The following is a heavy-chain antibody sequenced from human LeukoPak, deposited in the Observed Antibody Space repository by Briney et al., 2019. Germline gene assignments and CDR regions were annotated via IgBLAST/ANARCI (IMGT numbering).Heavy chain of an antibody. D-gene: IGHD3-22*01. CDR3: ARHYDSSGYPPIPFDY. V-gene: IGHV4-39*07. CDR1: GGSISSSSYY. Sequence: SETLSLTCTVSGGSISSSSYYWGWIRQPPGRGLEWIGSIYYSGSTYYNPSLKSRVTISVDTSKNQFSLKLSSVTAADTAVYYCARHYDSSGYPPIPFDYWGQGTLVTVSS. CDR2: IYYSGST. J-gene: IGHJ4*02.